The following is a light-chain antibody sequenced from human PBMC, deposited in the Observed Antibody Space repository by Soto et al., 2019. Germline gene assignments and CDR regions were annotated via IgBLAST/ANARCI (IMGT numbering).Light chain of an antibody. Sequence: QTELSQPASVSGSPGQSITIYCAGTSSDVGGFEYVSWYQQHPGKAPKLMIFEVNKRPSGVSNRFSGSKSGNTASLTISGLKVEDEADYYCCSSGGSPTYVFGTGTKVTVL. CDR1: SSDVGGFEY. CDR3: CSSGGSPTYV. V-gene: IGLV2-23*02. CDR2: EVN. J-gene: IGLJ1*01.